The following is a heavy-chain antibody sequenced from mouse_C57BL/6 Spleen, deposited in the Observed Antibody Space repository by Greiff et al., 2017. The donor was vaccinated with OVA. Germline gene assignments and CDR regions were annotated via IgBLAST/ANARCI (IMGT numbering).Heavy chain of an antibody. D-gene: IGHD1-1*01. CDR2: IDTNSGGT. Sequence: VQLQQSGAELVKPGASVKLSCKASGYTFTSYWMHWVKQRPGRGLEWIGRIDTNSGGTKYTEKFKSKATLTVDKPSSTAYMQLSSLTSEDSAVYYCARGGLLRSVPHFDYWGQGTTLTVSS. V-gene: IGHV1-72*01. CDR3: ARGGLLRSVPHFDY. J-gene: IGHJ2*01. CDR1: GYTFTSYW.